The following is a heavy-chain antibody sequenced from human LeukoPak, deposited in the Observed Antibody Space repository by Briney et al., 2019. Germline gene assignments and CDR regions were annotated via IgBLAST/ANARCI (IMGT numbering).Heavy chain of an antibody. CDR2: ISSGSTTI. V-gene: IGHV3-48*01. CDR1: GFTFSSYA. Sequence: GGSLRLSCAASGFTFSSYAMSWVRQAPGKGLEWVSYISSGSTTIYYADSVKGRFTISRDNAKNSLYLQMNSLRAEDTAVYYCAREVYYYASSGFYYSGGFGYWGQGTLLTVSS. D-gene: IGHD3-22*01. CDR3: AREVYYYASSGFYYSGGFGY. J-gene: IGHJ4*02.